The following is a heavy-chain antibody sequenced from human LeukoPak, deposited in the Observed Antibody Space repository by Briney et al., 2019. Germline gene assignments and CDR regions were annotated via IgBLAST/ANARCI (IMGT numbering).Heavy chain of an antibody. CDR2: INPDGSTT. CDR1: GFTFSRYW. D-gene: IGHD3-22*01. CDR3: ARVLSGSWDWFDP. V-gene: IGHV3-74*01. J-gene: IGHJ5*02. Sequence: ESLRLSCAASGFTFSRYWIHWVRQAPGKGLEWVSRINPDGSTTTYADSVKGRCTISRGNVKNTVYLQMNSLRAEDTAVYYCARVLSGSWDWFDPWGQGTLVTVSS.